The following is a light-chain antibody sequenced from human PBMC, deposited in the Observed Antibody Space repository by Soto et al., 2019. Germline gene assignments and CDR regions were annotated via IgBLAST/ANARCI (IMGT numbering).Light chain of an antibody. CDR3: SSYAGSNVL. Sequence: QSALTQPPSASGSPGQSVTISCTGTPSDVGGYNSVSWYQQYPGKAPKLMIYDVSKRPSGVPDCFSGSKSGNTASLTVSGLQAEDEANYYCSSYAGSNVLFGGGTKVTVL. J-gene: IGLJ2*01. CDR1: PSDVGGYNS. V-gene: IGLV2-8*01. CDR2: DVS.